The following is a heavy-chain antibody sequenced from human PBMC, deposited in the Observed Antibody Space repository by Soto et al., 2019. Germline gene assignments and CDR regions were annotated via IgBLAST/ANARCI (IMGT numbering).Heavy chain of an antibody. J-gene: IGHJ4*02. D-gene: IGHD2-15*01. CDR1: GFTFSSYA. V-gene: IGHV3-23*01. Sequence: EVQLLESGGGLVQPGGSLRLSCAASGFTFSSYAMSWVRQAPGKGLEWVSAISGSGGSTYYADSVKGRFTISRDNSKNTLYRQMNSLRAEDTAVYYCAKCVVVVAATLWYFDYWGQGTLVTVSS. CDR2: ISGSGGST. CDR3: AKCVVVVAATLWYFDY.